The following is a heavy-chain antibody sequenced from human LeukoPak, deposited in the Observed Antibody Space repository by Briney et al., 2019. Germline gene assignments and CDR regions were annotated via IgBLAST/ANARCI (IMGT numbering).Heavy chain of an antibody. CDR3: ATPPYDSSGYYLS. J-gene: IGHJ5*02. D-gene: IGHD3-22*01. CDR2: IIPIFGTA. CDR1: GGTFSSYA. V-gene: IGHV1-69*05. Sequence: SVKVSCKASGGTFSSYAISWVRQAPGQGLEWIGGIIPIFGTANYAQKFQGRVTITTDESTSTAYMELSSLRSEDTAVYYCATPPYDSSGYYLSWGQGTLVTVSS.